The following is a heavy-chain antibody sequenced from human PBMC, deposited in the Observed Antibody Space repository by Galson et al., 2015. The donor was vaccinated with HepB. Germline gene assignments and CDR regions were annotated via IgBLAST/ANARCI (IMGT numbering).Heavy chain of an antibody. D-gene: IGHD1-14*01. CDR1: GFIFSNYG. CDR2: ISYDGSNK. V-gene: IGHV3-30*18. Sequence: SLRLSCAASGFIFSNYGMHWVRQAPGKGLEWVAVISYDGSNKYYADSVKGRFTISRDNSKNTLYLQMNSLRAEDTAVYYCAKELNQYANWFDPWGQGTLVTVSS. CDR3: AKELNQYANWFDP. J-gene: IGHJ5*02.